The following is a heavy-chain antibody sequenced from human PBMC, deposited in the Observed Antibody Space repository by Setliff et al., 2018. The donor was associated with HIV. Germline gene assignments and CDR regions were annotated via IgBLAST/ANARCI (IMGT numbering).Heavy chain of an antibody. V-gene: IGHV3-15*01. CDR1: GFTFSNAW. Sequence: PGGSLRLSCAASGFTFSNAWMSWVRQAPGKGLEWVGRIKSKTDGGTTDYAAPVKGRFTISRDDSKNTLYLQMNSLKTEDTAVYYCTTEESGYYYDHTDNSPLDSWGRGTPVTVSS. D-gene: IGHD3-22*01. J-gene: IGHJ4*02. CDR3: TTEESGYYYDHTDNSPLDS. CDR2: IKSKTDGGTT.